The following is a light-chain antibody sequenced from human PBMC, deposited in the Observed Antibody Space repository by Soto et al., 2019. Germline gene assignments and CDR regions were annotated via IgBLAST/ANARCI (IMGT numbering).Light chain of an antibody. CDR3: AAWDDSLNAYV. J-gene: IGLJ1*01. CDR2: SIN. V-gene: IGLV1-44*01. CDR1: SSNIGSNN. Sequence: QSVLTQPPSASGTPGQRVTISCSGSSSNIGSNNVHWYQQFPGTAPKLPIYSINQRPSGVPDRFSDSKSGTSASLAISGLQSEDEANYYCAAWDDSLNAYVFGTGTKLTVL.